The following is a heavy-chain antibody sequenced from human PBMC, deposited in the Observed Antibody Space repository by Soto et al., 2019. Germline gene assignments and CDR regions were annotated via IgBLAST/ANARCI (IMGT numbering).Heavy chain of an antibody. Sequence: SVKVSCKASGGTFSSYAISWVRQAPGQGLEWMGGIIPIFGTANYAQKFQGRVTITADESTSTAYMELSSLRSEDTAVYYCARDKVSSSIRGGMDVWGQGTTVTVSS. V-gene: IGHV1-69*13. D-gene: IGHD6-6*01. CDR1: GGTFSSYA. CDR3: ARDKVSSSIRGGMDV. CDR2: IIPIFGTA. J-gene: IGHJ6*02.